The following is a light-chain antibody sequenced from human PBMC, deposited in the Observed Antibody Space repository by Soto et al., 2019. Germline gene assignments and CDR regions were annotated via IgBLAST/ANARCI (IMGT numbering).Light chain of an antibody. CDR2: GAS. V-gene: IGKV3-20*01. CDR1: QSVSSC. J-gene: IGKJ1*01. CDR3: QQYGSSGT. Sequence: EIMLTQSPATLSLSPGEIATLSCRASQSVSSCLAWYQQKPGQAPTLIIYGASTRASGVPARFSGSGSGTDFPLTISRLEPEDFAVYCCQQYGSSGTFGQGTKVDIK.